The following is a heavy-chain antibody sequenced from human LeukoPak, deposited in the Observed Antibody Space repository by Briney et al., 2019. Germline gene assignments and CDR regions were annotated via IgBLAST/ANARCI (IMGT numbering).Heavy chain of an antibody. CDR1: GGSISSSSYY. J-gene: IGHJ4*02. Sequence: PSETLSLTCTVSGGSISSSSYYWTWIRQPPGKGLEWIGEINHSGSTNYNPSLKSRVTISVDTSKNQFSLKLSSVTAADTAVYYCALEGGSSGRKKSQNDYWGQGTLVTVSS. V-gene: IGHV4-39*07. D-gene: IGHD3-22*01. CDR2: INHSGST. CDR3: ALEGGSSGRKKSQNDY.